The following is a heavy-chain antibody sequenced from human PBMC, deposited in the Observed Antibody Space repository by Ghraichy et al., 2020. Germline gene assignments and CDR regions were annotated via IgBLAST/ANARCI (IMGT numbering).Heavy chain of an antibody. CDR2: IFYSGST. J-gene: IGHJ4*02. CDR1: GTSVRSYF. Sequence: SETLSLTCTVSGTSVRSYFWSWIRQPPGKGLEWIGDIFYSGSTNYNPSLKSRVTISIDASSNQFSLNLSSVTAADTAVYYCARMVGYKDPLWYWGQGTLVAVSS. V-gene: IGHV4-59*02. D-gene: IGHD2-15*01. CDR3: ARMVGYKDPLWY.